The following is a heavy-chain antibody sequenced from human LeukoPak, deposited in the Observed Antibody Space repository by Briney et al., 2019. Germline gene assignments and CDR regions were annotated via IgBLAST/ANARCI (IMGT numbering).Heavy chain of an antibody. CDR3: AKGRSGSYLSYYFDL. V-gene: IGHV3-23*01. CDR2: ISGSGGST. J-gene: IGHJ4*02. D-gene: IGHD1-26*01. CDR1: GFTFSSYA. Sequence: GGSLRLSCAASGFTFSSYAMSWVRQAPGKGLEWVSGISGSGGSTYYADSVKGRFTISRDNSKNTLYLQMNSLRAEDTAVYYCAKGRSGSYLSYYFDLWGQGTLVTVSS.